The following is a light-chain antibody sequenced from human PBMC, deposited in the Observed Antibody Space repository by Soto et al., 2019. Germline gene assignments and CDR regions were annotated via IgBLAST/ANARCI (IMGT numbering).Light chain of an antibody. Sequence: DIVMTQSPLSLPVTPGEPASISCRSSQSLLHSNGYNYLDWYLQKPGQSPQLLIYLGSNRASGVHDRFSGSGSGTDFTLKISRVEAEDVGLYYCMQGSHWPPITFGQGTRLEIK. CDR1: QSLLHSNGYNY. V-gene: IGKV2-28*01. CDR2: LGS. CDR3: MQGSHWPPIT. J-gene: IGKJ5*01.